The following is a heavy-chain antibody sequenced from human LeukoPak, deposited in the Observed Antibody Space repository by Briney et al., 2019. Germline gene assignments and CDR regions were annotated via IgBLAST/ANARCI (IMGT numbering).Heavy chain of an antibody. CDR3: ARDYSGSGTSMDY. CDR1: GFTFSSHS. Sequence: GGSLRLSCAASGFTFSSHSMSWVRQAPGKGLEWISYISGDSTSIYYADSVKGRFSISRDNAENSLFLQMNSLRDEDTAVYFCARDYSGSGTSMDYWGQGALVTVSS. V-gene: IGHV3-48*02. CDR2: ISGDSTSI. J-gene: IGHJ4*02. D-gene: IGHD3-10*01.